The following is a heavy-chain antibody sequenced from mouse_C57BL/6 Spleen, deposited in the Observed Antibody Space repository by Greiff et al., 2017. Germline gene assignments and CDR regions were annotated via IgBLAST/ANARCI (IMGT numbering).Heavy chain of an antibody. CDR1: GYAFSSSW. CDR3: EKLDYYGSSYAEAMDY. Sequence: QVQLQQSGPELVKPGASVKLSCKASGYAFSSSWMNWVKQRPGKGLEWIGRIYPGDGDTNYNGKFKGKATLTADKSSSTTYMQRSRLTTEDSAVYSDEKLDYYGSSYAEAMDYWGQGTSVTVSS. D-gene: IGHD1-1*01. J-gene: IGHJ4*01. CDR2: IYPGDGDT. V-gene: IGHV1-82*01.